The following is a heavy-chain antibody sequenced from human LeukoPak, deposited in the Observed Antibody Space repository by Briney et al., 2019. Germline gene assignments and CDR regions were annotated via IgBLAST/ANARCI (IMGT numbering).Heavy chain of an antibody. CDR1: GFTLSSYW. CDR3: AGGYGWTTNY. J-gene: IGHJ4*02. V-gene: IGHV3-7*04. D-gene: IGHD3-10*01. Sequence: GGSLRLSCAASGFTLSSYWMSWVRQAPGKGLEWVANIKEDGSEKYYVDSLKGRFTISRDNAKNSLYLQMNSLRAEDTAVYYCAGGYGWTTNYWGQGTLVTVSS. CDR2: IKEDGSEK.